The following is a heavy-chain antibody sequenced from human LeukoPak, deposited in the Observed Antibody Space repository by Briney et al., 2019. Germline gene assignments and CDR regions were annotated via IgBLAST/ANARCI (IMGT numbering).Heavy chain of an antibody. J-gene: IGHJ5*02. CDR3: SRLFAS. V-gene: IGHV3-48*02. CDR1: GFTFSSYS. CDR2: IDGDGSSI. D-gene: IGHD3-3*01. Sequence: GGSLRLSCAASGFTFSSYSMNWVRQAPGKGLEWLSYIDGDGSSIYYADSVKGRFTISRDNAKKSLYLQMSNLRDEDTAVYFCSRLFASWGQGTLVTVSS.